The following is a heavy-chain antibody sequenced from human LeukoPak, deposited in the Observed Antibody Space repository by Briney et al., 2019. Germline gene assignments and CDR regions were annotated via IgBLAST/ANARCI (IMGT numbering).Heavy chain of an antibody. J-gene: IGHJ3*02. D-gene: IGHD6-19*01. CDR2: ISAYNGNT. Sequence: ASVKVSCKTSGYTFVMYGVSWVRQAPGQGLEWMGWISAYNGNTDYAQNLQGRVTMTTDISTSTAYMELRSLRSDDTAVYYCAREAPKQWQGHNAINTFDIWGQGTMVTVSS. CDR1: GYTFVMYG. CDR3: AREAPKQWQGHNAINTFDI. V-gene: IGHV1-18*01.